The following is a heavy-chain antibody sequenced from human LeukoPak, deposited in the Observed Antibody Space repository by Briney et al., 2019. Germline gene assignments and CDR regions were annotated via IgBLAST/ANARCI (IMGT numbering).Heavy chain of an antibody. CDR1: GFTFSSYA. J-gene: IGHJ4*02. Sequence: GGSLRLSCAASGFTFSSYAMSWVRQAPGKGLEWVSAISGSGGSTYYADSVKGRFTISRDNSRNTVYLQMNSLRAEDTAVYYCAKRSDYGDNWNYFDYWGQGTLVTVSS. V-gene: IGHV3-23*01. D-gene: IGHD4-23*01. CDR3: AKRSDYGDNWNYFDY. CDR2: ISGSGGST.